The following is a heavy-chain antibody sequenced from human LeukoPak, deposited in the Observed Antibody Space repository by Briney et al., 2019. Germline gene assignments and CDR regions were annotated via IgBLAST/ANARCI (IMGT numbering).Heavy chain of an antibody. V-gene: IGHV3-11*01. CDR1: GFTFSDYY. J-gene: IGHJ6*02. D-gene: IGHD4-23*01. Sequence: PGGSLRLSCAASGFTFSDYYMSWIRQAPGKGLEWVSYISSRSSQIYYADSVKGRFTISRDNAKNSLYLQMNSLRAEDTAVYYCARDGDYGGNSGYYYGMDVWGQGTTVTVSS. CDR2: ISSRSSQI. CDR3: ARDGDYGGNSGYYYGMDV.